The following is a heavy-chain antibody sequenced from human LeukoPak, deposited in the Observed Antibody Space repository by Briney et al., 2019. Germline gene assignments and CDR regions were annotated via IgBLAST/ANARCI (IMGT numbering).Heavy chain of an antibody. CDR3: ARSEHSSSSFDY. CDR2: ISSSGSTI. D-gene: IGHD6-6*01. CDR1: GFTFSSYE. V-gene: IGHV3-48*03. Sequence: GGSLRLSCAASGFTFSSYEMNWVRQAPGKGLEWVSYISSSGSTIYYADSVKGRFTISRDNARNSLYLQMNSLRAEDTAINYCARSEHSSSSFDYWGQGTLVTVSS. J-gene: IGHJ4*02.